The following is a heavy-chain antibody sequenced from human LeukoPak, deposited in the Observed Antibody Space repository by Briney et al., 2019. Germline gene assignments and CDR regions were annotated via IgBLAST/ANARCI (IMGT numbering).Heavy chain of an antibody. J-gene: IGHJ4*02. CDR3: ARGRSGSRPGDY. D-gene: IGHD1-26*01. CDR2: IYYSGST. CDR1: GGSISSYY. Sequence: KPSETLSLTCTVSGGSISSYYWSWIRQPPGKGLEWIGYIYYSGSTNYNPSLKSRVTISVDTSKNQFSLKLSSVTPADTAVYYCARGRSGSRPGDYWGQGTLVTVSS. V-gene: IGHV4-59*01.